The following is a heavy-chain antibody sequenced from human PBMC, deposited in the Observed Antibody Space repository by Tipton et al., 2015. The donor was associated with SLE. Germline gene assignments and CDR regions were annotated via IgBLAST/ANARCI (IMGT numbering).Heavy chain of an antibody. V-gene: IGHV4-30-2*01. CDR2: LYHSGST. CDR1: GGSISSCGYS. D-gene: IGHD3-9*01. J-gene: IGHJ3*02. Sequence: TLSLTCAVFGGSISSCGYSWTWIRQPPGKGLEWIGNLYHSGSTHYNPSLKSRVTISVYTSKNQFSLKLSSVTAADTAVYYCARDGSRYIVDSDVGFDIWGQRTLVTVSS. CDR3: ARDGSRYIVDSDVGFDI.